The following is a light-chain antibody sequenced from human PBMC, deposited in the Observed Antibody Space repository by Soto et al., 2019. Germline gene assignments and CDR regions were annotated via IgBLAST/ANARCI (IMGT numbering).Light chain of an antibody. CDR2: DAS. V-gene: IGKV3-20*01. CDR1: QSVSSY. J-gene: IGKJ1*01. CDR3: QQYGSSPWT. Sequence: EIELTQSPGTLSLSPGERATLSCRASQSVSSYLAWYQQKPGQAPRLLIYDASNRATGIPARFSGSGSGTDFTLTISRLEPEDFAVYYCQQYGSSPWTFGQGTKVDIK.